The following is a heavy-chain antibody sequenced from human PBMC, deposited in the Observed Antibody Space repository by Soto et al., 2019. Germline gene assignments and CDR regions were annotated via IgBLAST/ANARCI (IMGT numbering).Heavy chain of an antibody. CDR3: ARGAFHNYSLDY. CDR2: IKGDGSST. V-gene: IGHV3-74*01. CDR1: GFTFSTYW. J-gene: IGHJ4*02. D-gene: IGHD2-21*01. Sequence: EVQLVESGGDSVQPGGSLRLSCAASGFTFSTYWMHWVRQAPGEGLVWVSRIKGDGSSTSSADSMEGRFTISRDNATNTVYLHMNSLIADETAVYYCARGAFHNYSLDYWGQGTLVTVSS.